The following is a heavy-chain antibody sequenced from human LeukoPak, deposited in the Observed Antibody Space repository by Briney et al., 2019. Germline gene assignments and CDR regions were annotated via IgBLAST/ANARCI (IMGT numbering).Heavy chain of an antibody. Sequence: ESGPTLVNPTRTLTLTCTFSGFSLSTSGVGVGWIRQPPGKALEWLALIYWNDDKRYSPSLKSRLTITKDTSKNQVVLTMTNMDPVDTATYYCARPYYYGSGSYRTHFDYWGQGTLVTVSS. CDR1: GFSLSTSGVG. V-gene: IGHV2-5*01. CDR2: IYWNDDK. D-gene: IGHD3-10*01. CDR3: ARPYYYGSGSYRTHFDY. J-gene: IGHJ4*02.